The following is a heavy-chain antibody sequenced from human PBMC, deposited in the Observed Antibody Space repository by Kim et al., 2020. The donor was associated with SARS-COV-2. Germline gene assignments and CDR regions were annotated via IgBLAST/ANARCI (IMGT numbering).Heavy chain of an antibody. J-gene: IGHJ4*02. CDR2: T. Sequence: TYYAAAVKGPFPIYRDNSKTTLYLPMNSLRAEDTAVYYCAKDTGYGTLDYWGQGTLVTVSS. D-gene: IGHD5-12*01. V-gene: IGHV3-23*03. CDR3: AKDTGYGTLDY.